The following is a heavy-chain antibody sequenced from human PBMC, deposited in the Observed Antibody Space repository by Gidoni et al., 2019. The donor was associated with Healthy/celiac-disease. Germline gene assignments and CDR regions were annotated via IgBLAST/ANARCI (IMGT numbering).Heavy chain of an antibody. J-gene: IGHJ4*02. D-gene: IGHD6-13*01. V-gene: IGHV3-13*04. CDR2: CGTAGDT. Sequence: EVQLVESGGGLVQPGGSLRLSCAASGFTFTSYDMHWFPPATGKVLEWVSACGTAGDTYYPGSVKGRFTISRENAKNSLYLQMNSLRAGDTSVYYCARGGSSWAFDYWGQGTLVTVSS. CDR3: ARGGSSWAFDY. CDR1: GFTFTSYD.